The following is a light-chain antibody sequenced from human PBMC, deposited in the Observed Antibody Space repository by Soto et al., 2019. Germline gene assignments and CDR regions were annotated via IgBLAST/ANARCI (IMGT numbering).Light chain of an antibody. CDR1: QSVSSNY. J-gene: IGKJ5*01. Sequence: IVLTQSPGTLSLSPGERATLSCRASQSVSSNYLVWYQQKPGQAPRLLIYDASNRATGIPARFSGSGSGTDFTLTISSLEPEDFAVYYCQQRSNWPITFGQGTRLEIK. CDR2: DAS. V-gene: IGKV3-11*01. CDR3: QQRSNWPIT.